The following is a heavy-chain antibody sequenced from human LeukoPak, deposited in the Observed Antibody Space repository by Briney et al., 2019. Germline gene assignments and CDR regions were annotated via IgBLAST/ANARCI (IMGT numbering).Heavy chain of an antibody. Sequence: GGSLRLSCAASGFTFSSYWMHWVRQAPGKGLVWVSRINSDGSVTTYADSVKGRFTISRDNAKNTLYLQMNSLRAEDTAVYYCAGSPFYTNWFESWGQGTRVTVSS. CDR3: AGSPFYTNWFES. CDR2: INSDGSVT. V-gene: IGHV3-74*01. J-gene: IGHJ5*01. D-gene: IGHD6-6*01. CDR1: GFTFSSYW.